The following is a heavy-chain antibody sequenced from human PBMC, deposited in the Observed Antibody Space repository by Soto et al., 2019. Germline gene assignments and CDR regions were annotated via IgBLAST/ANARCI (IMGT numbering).Heavy chain of an antibody. D-gene: IGHD2-15*01. CDR2: INPNSGGT. J-gene: IGHJ3*02. Sequence: ASVKVSCKASGYTFTGYYMHWVRQAPGQGLEWMGWINPNSGGTNYAQKFQGWVTMTRDTSISTAYMELSRLRSDDTAVYYCASSFIEQDGAFDIWGQGTMVTVSS. V-gene: IGHV1-2*04. CDR3: ASSFIEQDGAFDI. CDR1: GYTFTGYY.